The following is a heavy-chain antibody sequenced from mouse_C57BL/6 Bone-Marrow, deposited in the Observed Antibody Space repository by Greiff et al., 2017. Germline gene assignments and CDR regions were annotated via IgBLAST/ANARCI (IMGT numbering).Heavy chain of an antibody. V-gene: IGHV2-2*01. CDR1: GFSLTSYG. CDR3: ARIGLGAMDD. CDR2: IWRGGST. Sequence: QVQLQQSGPGLVQPSQSLSITCTVSGFSLTSYGVHWVRQSPGKGLEWLGVIWRGGSTAYNATFISRLCISKDNSKSQVFFKMNSALADDTAIYYGARIGLGAMDDWGQGTSVTVSS. D-gene: IGHD4-1*01. J-gene: IGHJ4*01.